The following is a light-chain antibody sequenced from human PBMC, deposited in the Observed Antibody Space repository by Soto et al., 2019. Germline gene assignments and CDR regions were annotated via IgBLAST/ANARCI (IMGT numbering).Light chain of an antibody. CDR2: RNN. CDR1: SSNIGSNY. Sequence: QSVLTQPPSASGTPGQRVTISCSGSSSNIGSNYVYWYQQLPGTAPKLLIYRNNQRPSGVPDRFSGSKSGTSASLAISGLRSEDEVYYYCAAWDDSLSAHYVFGTGTKVTVL. J-gene: IGLJ1*01. V-gene: IGLV1-47*01. CDR3: AAWDDSLSAHYV.